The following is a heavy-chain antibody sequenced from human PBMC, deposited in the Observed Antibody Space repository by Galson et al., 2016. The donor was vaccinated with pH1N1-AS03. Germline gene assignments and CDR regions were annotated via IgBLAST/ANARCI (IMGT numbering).Heavy chain of an antibody. D-gene: IGHD1-26*01. V-gene: IGHV3-48*04. CDR2: ISSDSTTI. Sequence: SLRLSCAASGFTFNHYSMNWVRQAPGKGLEWVSYISSDSTTIYYADSVKGRFTISRDNANNSLYLQMNSLTAEGTAIYYCARTSGAYFGSAFDIWG. CDR3: ARTSGAYFGSAFDI. CDR1: GFTFNHYS. J-gene: IGHJ3*02.